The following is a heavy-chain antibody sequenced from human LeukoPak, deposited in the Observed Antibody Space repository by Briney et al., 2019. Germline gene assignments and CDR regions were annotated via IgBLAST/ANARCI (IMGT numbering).Heavy chain of an antibody. CDR3: ARHLYYYYMDV. CDR2: IYTSGST. CDR1: GGSISSYY. Sequence: SETLSLTCTVSGGSISSYYWSWIRQPPGKGLEWIGYIYTSGSTNYNPSLKSRVTISVDTSKNQFSLKLSSVNAADTAVYCRARHLYYYYMDVWGKGTTVTVSS. J-gene: IGHJ6*03. V-gene: IGHV4-4*09.